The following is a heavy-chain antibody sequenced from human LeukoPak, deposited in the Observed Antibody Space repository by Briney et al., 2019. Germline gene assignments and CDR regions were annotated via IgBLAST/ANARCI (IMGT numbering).Heavy chain of an antibody. CDR2: ISYDGSNK. J-gene: IGHJ4*02. Sequence: GGSLRLSCAASGFTFSSDGMHWVRQAPGKGLEWVAVISYDGSNKYYADSVKGRFTISRDNSKNTLYLQMNSLRAEDTAVYYCAKCIAVAGPFDYWGQGTLVTGSS. D-gene: IGHD6-19*01. CDR1: GFTFSSDG. CDR3: AKCIAVAGPFDY. V-gene: IGHV3-30*18.